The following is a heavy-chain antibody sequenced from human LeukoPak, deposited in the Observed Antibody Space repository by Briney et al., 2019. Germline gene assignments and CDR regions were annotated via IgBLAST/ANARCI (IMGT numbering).Heavy chain of an antibody. Sequence: SGGSLRLSCAASGFTFSSYEMNWVRQAPGKGLEWVSYISSSGSTIYYADSVKGRFTISRDNAKNSLYLQMNSLRAEDTAVYYCATRYSSSWYEFDYWGQGTLVTVSS. J-gene: IGHJ4*02. CDR3: ATRYSSSWYEFDY. CDR2: ISSSGSTI. D-gene: IGHD6-13*01. CDR1: GFTFSSYE. V-gene: IGHV3-48*03.